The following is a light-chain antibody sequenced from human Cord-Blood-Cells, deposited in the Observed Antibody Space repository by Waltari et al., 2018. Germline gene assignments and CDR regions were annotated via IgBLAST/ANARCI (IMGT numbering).Light chain of an antibody. Sequence: EIVLTQPPGTLSLSPGERANLSCRASQSVSSSYLAWYQQKPGQAPRLLIYGASSRATGIPDRFSGSGSGTDFTLTISRLEPEDFAVYYCQQYGSSPLTFGGGTKVEIK. J-gene: IGKJ4*01. V-gene: IGKV3-20*01. CDR3: QQYGSSPLT. CDR1: QSVSSSY. CDR2: GAS.